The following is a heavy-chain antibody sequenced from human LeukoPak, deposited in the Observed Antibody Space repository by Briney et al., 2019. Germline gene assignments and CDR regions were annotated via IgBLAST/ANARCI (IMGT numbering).Heavy chain of an antibody. V-gene: IGHV3-48*04. J-gene: IGHJ4*02. Sequence: GGSLRLSCAASGFTFSSYSMNWVRQAPGKGLEWVSYISSSGSTIYYADSVKGRFTISRDNAKNSLYLQMNSLRAEDTAVYYCARGAGYCSGGSCYPESHYWGQGTLVTVSS. D-gene: IGHD2-15*01. CDR3: ARGAGYCSGGSCYPESHY. CDR1: GFTFSSYS. CDR2: ISSSGSTI.